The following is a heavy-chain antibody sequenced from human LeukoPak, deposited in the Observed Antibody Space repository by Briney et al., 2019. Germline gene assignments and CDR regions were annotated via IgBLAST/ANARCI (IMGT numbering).Heavy chain of an antibody. CDR2: INHSGST. V-gene: IGHV4-34*01. Sequence: SETLSLTCAVYGGSFSGYYWSWIHQPPGKGLEWIGEINHSGSTNYNPSLKSRVTISVDTSKNQFSLKLSSVTAADTAVYYCARVHTPDIVVVVAATPGAFDIWGQGTMVTVSS. D-gene: IGHD2-15*01. J-gene: IGHJ3*02. CDR3: ARVHTPDIVVVVAATPGAFDI. CDR1: GGSFSGYY.